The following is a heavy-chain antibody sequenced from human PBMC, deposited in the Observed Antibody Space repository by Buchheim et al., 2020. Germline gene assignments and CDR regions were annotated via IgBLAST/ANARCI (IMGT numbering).Heavy chain of an antibody. J-gene: IGHJ4*02. CDR1: GGPFSNFV. CDR2: GIPVFRRA. D-gene: IGHD3-9*01. CDR3: ARDPTQYDILTGYFDS. Sequence: QVHLVQSGAEVKKPGSSVRVSCKASGGPFSNFVVHWVRQAPGQGLEWMGGGIPVFRRADYAQKFQGRVTLTADESTSTSYMELSSLTSEDTAVYYCARDPTQYDILTGYFDSWGQGTL. V-gene: IGHV1-69*12.